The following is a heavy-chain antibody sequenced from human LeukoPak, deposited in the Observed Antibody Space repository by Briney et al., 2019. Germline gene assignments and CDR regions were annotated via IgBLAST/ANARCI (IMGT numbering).Heavy chain of an antibody. Sequence: PSETLSLTCAVYGGSFSGYYWSWIRQPPGKGLEWIGEINHSGSTNYNPSLKSRVTISVDTSKNQFSLKLSSVTAADTAVYYCARGCGSSPGRYWFDPWGQGTLVTVSS. CDR2: INHSGST. V-gene: IGHV4-34*01. CDR1: GGSFSGYY. CDR3: ARGCGSSPGRYWFDP. D-gene: IGHD6-6*01. J-gene: IGHJ5*02.